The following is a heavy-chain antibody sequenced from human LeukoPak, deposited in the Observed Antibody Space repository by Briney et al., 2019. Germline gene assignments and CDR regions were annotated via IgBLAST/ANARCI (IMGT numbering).Heavy chain of an antibody. V-gene: IGHV3-7*01. Sequence: GGSLRLSCVASGFSFSTYWMSWVRQAPGKGLEWVANIKEDGSEKYYVDSVKGRFTMSRDNAKNSVYLQMNRLRVEDTAVYYCAKCPRGSLPFDYWGQGTLVTVSS. CDR1: GFSFSTYW. J-gene: IGHJ4*02. D-gene: IGHD3-16*01. CDR3: AKCPRGSLPFDY. CDR2: IKEDGSEK.